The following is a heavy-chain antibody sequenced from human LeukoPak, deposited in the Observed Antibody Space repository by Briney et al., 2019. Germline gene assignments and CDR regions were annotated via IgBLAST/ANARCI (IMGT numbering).Heavy chain of an antibody. D-gene: IGHD3-9*01. CDR1: GYTLTELS. J-gene: IGHJ4*02. CDR3: ARIGHDYDILTGYTDYFDY. V-gene: IGHV1-3*01. CDR2: INAGNGNT. Sequence: ASVKVSCKVSGYTLTELSMHWVRQAPGQRLEWMGWINAGNGNTKYSQKFQGRVTITRDTSASTAYMELSSLRSEDTAVYYCARIGHDYDILTGYTDYFDYWGQGTLVTVSS.